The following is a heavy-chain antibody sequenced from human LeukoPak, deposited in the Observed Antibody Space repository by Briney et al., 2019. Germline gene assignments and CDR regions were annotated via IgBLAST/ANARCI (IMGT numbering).Heavy chain of an antibody. CDR2: INHSGST. CDR1: GGSFSGYY. Sequence: SETLSLTCAVYGGSFSGYYWSWIRQPPGKGLEWIGEINHSGSTNYNPSLKSRVTISVDTSKNQFSLKLRSVTAADTAVYYCARTLLSSSSFDYWGQGTLVTVSS. D-gene: IGHD6-6*01. J-gene: IGHJ4*02. CDR3: ARTLLSSSSFDY. V-gene: IGHV4-34*01.